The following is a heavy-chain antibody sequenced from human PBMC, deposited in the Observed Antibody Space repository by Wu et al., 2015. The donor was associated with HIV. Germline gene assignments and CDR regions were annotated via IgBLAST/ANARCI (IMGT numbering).Heavy chain of an antibody. CDR3: ARDQASSKAAAGGKGAFDI. V-gene: IGHV1-69*11. D-gene: IGHD6-13*01. CDR1: GGTFNTYA. J-gene: IGHJ3*02. Sequence: QVQLEQSGAEVKKPGSSVKVSCKVSGGTFNTYAMTWVRQAPGQGLEWLGRVIPFLGTSNYAQKFQGRVTITADESTSTAYMELSSLRSDDTAMYYCARDQASSKAAAGGKGAFDIWGQGTMVTVSS. CDR2: VIPFLGTS.